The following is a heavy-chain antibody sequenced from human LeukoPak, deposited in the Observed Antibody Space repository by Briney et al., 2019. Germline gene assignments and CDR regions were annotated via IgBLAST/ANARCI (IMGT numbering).Heavy chain of an antibody. J-gene: IGHJ5*02. CDR1: GFTFTTYA. D-gene: IGHD4-11*01. CDR3: AKASRATLTTVINWFDP. Sequence: GGSLRLSCAASGFTFTTYAMSWVRQAPGKGLEWVSGPSDSGGSTYYADSVKGRFTISRDNSKNTLYLQMNSLRVEDTAVYYCAKASRATLTTVINWFDPWGQGTPVTVSS. CDR2: PSDSGGST. V-gene: IGHV3-23*01.